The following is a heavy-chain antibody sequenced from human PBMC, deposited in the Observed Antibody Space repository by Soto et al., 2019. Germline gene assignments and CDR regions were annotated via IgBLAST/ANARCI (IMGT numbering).Heavy chain of an antibody. Sequence: PSETLSLTCTVSGGSISSSTYYWGWIRQPPGKGLEWIGEINHSGSTNYNPSLKSRVTISVDTSKNQFSLKLSSVTAADTAVYYCAIGRQWLVRSFDYWGQGTLVTVS. CDR2: INHSGST. V-gene: IGHV4-39*07. J-gene: IGHJ4*02. D-gene: IGHD6-19*01. CDR1: GGSISSSTYY. CDR3: AIGRQWLVRSFDY.